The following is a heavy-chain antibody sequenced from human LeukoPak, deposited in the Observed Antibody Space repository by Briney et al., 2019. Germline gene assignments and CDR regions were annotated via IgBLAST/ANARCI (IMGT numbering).Heavy chain of an antibody. V-gene: IGHV3-30*18. CDR3: AKKSDYGDYALTNDAFDI. Sequence: GGSLRLSCAASGFTFGSYGMHWVRQAPGKGLEWVAVISYDGSNKYYADSVKGRFTISRDNSKNTLYLQMNSLRAEDTAVYYCAKKSDYGDYALTNDAFDIWGQGTMVTVSS. CDR1: GFTFGSYG. CDR2: ISYDGSNK. J-gene: IGHJ3*02. D-gene: IGHD4-17*01.